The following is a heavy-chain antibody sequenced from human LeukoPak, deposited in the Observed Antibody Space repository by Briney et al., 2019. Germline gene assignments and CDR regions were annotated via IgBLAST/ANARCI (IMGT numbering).Heavy chain of an antibody. D-gene: IGHD2-15*01. J-gene: IGHJ5*02. CDR1: GYNFTSYG. CDR3: ARDREAGGSCCYNGFDP. CDR2: ISAYNGNR. V-gene: IGHV1-18*01. Sequence: ASVTVSCKASGYNFTSYGISWVRQAPGQGLEWMGWISAYNGNRNYAQRFQGRVTMTTDTSTSTAYMELRSLRSDDTAVYYCARDREAGGSCCYNGFDPWGQGTLVTVSS.